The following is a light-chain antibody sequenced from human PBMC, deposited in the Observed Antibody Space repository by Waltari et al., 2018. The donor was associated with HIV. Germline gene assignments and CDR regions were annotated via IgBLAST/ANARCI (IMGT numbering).Light chain of an antibody. J-gene: IGLJ2*01. CDR2: GNS. Sequence: QSVLTQPPSVSGAPGQRVTISCTGSSSNIGAGYDVHWYQQLPGTAPKVLIYGNSNRPSGVPDRFSGSKSDTSASLAITGLQAEDEANYYCQSYDSSLRVVFGGGTKLTVL. V-gene: IGLV1-40*01. CDR3: QSYDSSLRVV. CDR1: SSNIGAGYD.